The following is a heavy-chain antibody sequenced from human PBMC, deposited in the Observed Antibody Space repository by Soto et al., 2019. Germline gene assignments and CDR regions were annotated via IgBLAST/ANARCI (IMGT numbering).Heavy chain of an antibody. CDR3: ARRRGFPYYYGMDV. V-gene: IGHV4-30-2*01. CDR2: IYHSGST. CDR1: GGYIGSGGCS. Sequence: PSVTLCLSCVVSGGYIGSGGCSWSLIRKTPGKGLEWIGYIYHSGSTYYNPSLKSRVTISVDRSKNQFSLKLSSVTAADTAVYYCARRRGFPYYYGMDVWGQGTTVTVSS. J-gene: IGHJ6*02. D-gene: IGHD5-12*01.